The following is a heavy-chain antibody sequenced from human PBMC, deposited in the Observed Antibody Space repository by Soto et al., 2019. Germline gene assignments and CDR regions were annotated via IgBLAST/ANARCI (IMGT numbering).Heavy chain of an antibody. CDR1: GFTFDNYA. CDR3: AKNDGGGQLVSGWFDP. J-gene: IGHJ5*02. CDR2: ISWNSGGI. D-gene: IGHD6-6*01. Sequence: EVQLVESGGGLVQPGRSLRLSCAASGFTFDNYAMHWVRQAPGKGLEWVSGISWNSGGIGYADPVKGRFTISRDNAKNSLYLQMNSLRPEDTALYYCAKNDGGGQLVSGWFDPWGQGTLVTVSS. V-gene: IGHV3-9*01.